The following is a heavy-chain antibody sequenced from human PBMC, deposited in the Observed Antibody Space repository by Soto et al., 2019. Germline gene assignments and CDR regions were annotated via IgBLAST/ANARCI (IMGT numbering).Heavy chain of an antibody. CDR3: ASGGNWFDP. V-gene: IGHV4-59*01. D-gene: IGHD3-16*01. CDR2: MYYNGNI. J-gene: IGHJ5*02. CDR1: GGSISNYY. Sequence: SETLSLTCNVSGGSISNYYWTWVRQSPEKGLEWIGYMYYNGNINYNPSLKSRVTISIDTSKNQFSLTLKSVTAADSAVYYCASGGNWFDPWGQGVLVTVSS.